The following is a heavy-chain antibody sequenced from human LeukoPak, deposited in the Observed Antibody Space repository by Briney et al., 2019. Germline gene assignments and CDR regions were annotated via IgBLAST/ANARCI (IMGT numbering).Heavy chain of an antibody. CDR2: INHSGST. J-gene: IGHJ4*02. Sequence: SETLSLTCTVSGGSISSGGYYWSWIRQPPGKGLEWIGEINHSGSTNYNPSLKSRVTISVDTSKNQFSLKLSSVTAADTAVYYCARETLRGNTAMVTVLDYWGQGTLVTVSS. D-gene: IGHD5-18*01. CDR1: GGSISSGGYY. V-gene: IGHV4-39*07. CDR3: ARETLRGNTAMVTVLDY.